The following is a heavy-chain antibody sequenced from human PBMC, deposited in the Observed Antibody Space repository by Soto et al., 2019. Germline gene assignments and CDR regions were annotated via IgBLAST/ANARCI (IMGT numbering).Heavy chain of an antibody. CDR3: ARDDARANWFDP. CDR2: IYYSGST. Sequence: PSETLSLTCTVSDGSVSSGSYYWSWIRQPPGKGLEWIGYIYYSGSTNYNPSLKSRVTISVDTSKNQFSLKLSSVTAADTAVYYCARDDARANWFDPWGQGTLVTVSS. J-gene: IGHJ5*02. CDR1: DGSVSSGSYY. V-gene: IGHV4-61*01.